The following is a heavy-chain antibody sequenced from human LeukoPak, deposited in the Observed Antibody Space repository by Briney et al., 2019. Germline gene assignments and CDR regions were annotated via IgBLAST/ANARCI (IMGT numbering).Heavy chain of an antibody. V-gene: IGHV1-69*13. CDR1: GYTFTSYD. CDR2: IIPIFGTA. D-gene: IGHD2-15*01. Sequence: SVKVSCKASGYTFTSYDINWVRQATGQGLEWMGGIIPIFGTANYAQKFQGRVTITADESTSTAYMELSSLRSEDTAVYYCARDGCSGGSCYSPQTFDPWGQGTLVTVSS. CDR3: ARDGCSGGSCYSPQTFDP. J-gene: IGHJ5*02.